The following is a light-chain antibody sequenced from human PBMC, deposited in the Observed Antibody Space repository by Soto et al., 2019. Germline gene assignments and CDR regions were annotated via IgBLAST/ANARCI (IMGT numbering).Light chain of an antibody. CDR2: EVT. Sequence: QSVLIQPPSASGSPGQSVTIPCTGTRRDIGGYDFVSWYQQHPGKAPKLLISEVTKRPSGVPDRFSGSKSGNTASLTISGLQSDDEADYYCISYTGSSTSYVFGSGTKVTVL. CDR1: RRDIGGYDF. CDR3: ISYTGSSTSYV. J-gene: IGLJ1*01. V-gene: IGLV2-8*01.